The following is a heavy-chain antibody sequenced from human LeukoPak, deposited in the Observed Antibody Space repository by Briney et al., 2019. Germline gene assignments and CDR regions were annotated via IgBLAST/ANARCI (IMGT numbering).Heavy chain of an antibody. D-gene: IGHD6-6*01. CDR3: AGGAFDTSSSGVDYYYYMDV. J-gene: IGHJ6*03. Sequence: ASVKVSCKASGYTFISYYIHWVRQAPRQGLEWMGIINPIGGSTNYAQKFQGRVTITADESTSTAYMELSSLRSEDTAVYYCAGGAFDTSSSGVDYYYYMDVWGKGTTVTVSS. CDR1: GYTFISYY. V-gene: IGHV1-46*01. CDR2: INPIGGST.